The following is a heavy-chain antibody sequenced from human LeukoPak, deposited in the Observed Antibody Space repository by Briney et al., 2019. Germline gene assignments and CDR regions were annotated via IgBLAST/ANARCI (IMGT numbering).Heavy chain of an antibody. J-gene: IGHJ4*02. CDR3: ARRVDRNCPNDY. Sequence: PSETLSLTCTVSGGSISSYYWSWIRQPPGKGLECVGYIYYSGSTNYNPSLKSRVTISVDTSKNQFSLKLSSVTAADTAVYYCARRVDRNCPNDYWGQGTLVTVSS. CDR2: IYYSGST. CDR1: GGSISSYY. D-gene: IGHD1-20*01. V-gene: IGHV4-59*01.